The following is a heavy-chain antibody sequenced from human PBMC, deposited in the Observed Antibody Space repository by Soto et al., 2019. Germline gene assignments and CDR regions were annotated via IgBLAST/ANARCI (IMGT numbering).Heavy chain of an antibody. CDR2: ISGSGGST. Sequence: EVQLLESGGGLVQPGGSLRLSCAASGFTFSSYAMSWVRQAPGKGLEWVSAISGSGGSTYYADSVHGRFTISSHNSNNTHDMQTNGVRAGYTAVYYCTNVFRISSWYPAHDDADYWGQGTLVTVSA. CDR1: GFTFSSYA. D-gene: IGHD6-13*01. CDR3: TNVFRISSWYPAHDDADY. V-gene: IGHV3-23*01. J-gene: IGHJ4*02.